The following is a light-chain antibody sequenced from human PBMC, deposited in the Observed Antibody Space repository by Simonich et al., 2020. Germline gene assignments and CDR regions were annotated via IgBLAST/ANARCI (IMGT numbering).Light chain of an antibody. CDR1: SSDVGSYNL. J-gene: IGLJ3*02. CDR3: CSYAGSSTWV. CDR2: EGS. Sequence: QSALPQPASVSGSPGQSITISCTGTSSDVGSYNLVSWYQQHPGKAPKLMIYEGSKRPSGGSNRFSGSKSGNTASLTISGLQAEDEADYYCCSYAGSSTWVFGGGTKLTVL. V-gene: IGLV2-23*01.